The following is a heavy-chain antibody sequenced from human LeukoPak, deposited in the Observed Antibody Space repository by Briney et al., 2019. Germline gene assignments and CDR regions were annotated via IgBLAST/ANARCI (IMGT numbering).Heavy chain of an antibody. CDR2: IIPAFGTA. V-gene: IGHV1-69*05. CDR1: GGTFSSYS. D-gene: IGHD3-22*01. J-gene: IGHJ6*03. Sequence: SVKVSCKGSGGTFSSYSISWVRQAPGQGLEWMGGIIPAFGTAHYAQKFQGRVTFTTDESTTTAYMEQRSLRSEDTAVYYCASEGNYDSSGYSRYNYYYMDVWGKGTAVTVSS. CDR3: ASEGNYDSSGYSRYNYYYMDV.